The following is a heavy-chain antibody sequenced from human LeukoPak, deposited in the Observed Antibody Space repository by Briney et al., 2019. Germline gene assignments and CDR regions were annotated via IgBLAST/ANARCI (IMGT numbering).Heavy chain of an antibody. J-gene: IGHJ5*02. CDR3: ARGDGYSPGFDT. V-gene: IGHV4-59*01. D-gene: IGHD5-24*01. CDR2: SSYTGSP. Sequence: SETLSLTCTVSGASINSYHWSWIRQPPGKALEWIGYSSYTGSPKYTPSLKSRVIMTKDTSKNQISLKLSAVTAADTAVYYCARGDGYSPGFDTWGQGTLDTVS. CDR1: GASINSYH.